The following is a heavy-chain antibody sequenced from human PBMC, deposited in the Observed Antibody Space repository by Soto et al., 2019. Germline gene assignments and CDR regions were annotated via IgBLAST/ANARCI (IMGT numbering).Heavy chain of an antibody. J-gene: IGHJ4*02. CDR3: AGMQEGALAF. CDR1: GYSVSSNSAA. Sequence: PSQTLSLTCAISGYSVSSNSAAWNWIRQSPSRGLEWLGRTYYRSKWYNEYAVSVKSRITIKPDTSKNQFSLQLSSVIPEDTAVYYCAGMQEGALAFWGQGTLVTVSS. V-gene: IGHV6-1*01. CDR2: TYYRSKWYN. D-gene: IGHD1-26*01.